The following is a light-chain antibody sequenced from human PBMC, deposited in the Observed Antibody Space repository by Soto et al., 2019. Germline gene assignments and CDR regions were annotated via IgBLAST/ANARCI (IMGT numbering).Light chain of an antibody. V-gene: IGLV2-8*01. J-gene: IGLJ1*01. CDR1: TSDVGGFNY. CDR2: EVN. Sequence: QSVVTQPPSASGSPGQSVTLSCTGTTSDVGGFNYVSWFQQHPGKAPKLIIYEVNKRPSGVPDRFSGSKSGSTASLTVSGLQAEDAADYYCQSYDSSLSGSRVFGTGTKLTVL. CDR3: QSYDSSLSGSRV.